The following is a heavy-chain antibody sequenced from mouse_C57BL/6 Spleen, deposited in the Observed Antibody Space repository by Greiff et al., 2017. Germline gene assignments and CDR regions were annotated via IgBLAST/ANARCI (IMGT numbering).Heavy chain of an antibody. CDR3: ARPTYYYGSSYFDY. CDR2: IYPGDGDT. D-gene: IGHD1-1*01. CDR1: GYAFSSYW. J-gene: IGHJ2*01. V-gene: IGHV1-80*01. Sequence: VQLQQSGAELVKPGASVKISCKASGYAFSSYWMNWVKQRPGKGLEWIGQIYPGDGDTNYNGKFKGKATLTADKSSSTAYMQLSSLTSEDSAVYFCARPTYYYGSSYFDYWGQGTTLTVSS.